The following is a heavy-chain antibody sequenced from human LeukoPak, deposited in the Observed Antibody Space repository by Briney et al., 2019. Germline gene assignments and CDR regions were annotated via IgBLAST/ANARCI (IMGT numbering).Heavy chain of an antibody. Sequence: SETLSLTCTVSGGSISSYYWSWIRQPPGKGLEWIGEINHSGSTNYNPSLKSRVTISVDTSKNQFSLKLSSVTAADTAVYYCARGAVRGVITLNWFDPWGQGTLVTVSS. D-gene: IGHD3-10*01. CDR1: GGSISSYY. CDR2: INHSGST. CDR3: ARGAVRGVITLNWFDP. V-gene: IGHV4-34*01. J-gene: IGHJ5*02.